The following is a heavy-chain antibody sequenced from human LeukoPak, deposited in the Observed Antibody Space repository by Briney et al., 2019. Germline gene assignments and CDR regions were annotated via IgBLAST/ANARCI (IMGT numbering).Heavy chain of an antibody. CDR3: ASGRYSSSPDFEY. CDR2: IYYTGGT. CDR1: GGSISSYY. V-gene: IGHV4-59*01. D-gene: IGHD6-13*01. Sequence: PSETLSLACTVSGGSISSYYWIWIRQPPGKGLEWVGYIYYTGGTNYNPSLKSRVTISADTSRNQFSLTLNSVTSADTAVYYCASGRYSSSPDFEYWGQGSLVTVSS. J-gene: IGHJ4*02.